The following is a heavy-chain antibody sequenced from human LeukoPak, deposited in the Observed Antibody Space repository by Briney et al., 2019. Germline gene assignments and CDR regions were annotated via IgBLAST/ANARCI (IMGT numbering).Heavy chain of an antibody. CDR3: ARGLGRMATMDWFDP. V-gene: IGHV1-8*01. J-gene: IGHJ5*02. D-gene: IGHD5-24*01. Sequence: ASVKVSCKASGYTFTSYDINWVRQATGQGLEWMGWMNPNSGNKGYAQKFQGRVTMTRNTSISKAYMELSSLRSEDTAVYYCARGLGRMATMDWFDPWGQGTLVTVSS. CDR1: GYTFTSYD. CDR2: MNPNSGNK.